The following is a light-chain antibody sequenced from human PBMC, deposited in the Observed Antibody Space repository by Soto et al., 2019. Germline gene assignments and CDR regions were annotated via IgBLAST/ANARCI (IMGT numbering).Light chain of an antibody. CDR3: QQRSNLYT. V-gene: IGKV3-11*01. J-gene: IGKJ2*01. Sequence: EIVLTQSPATLSLSPGERATLSCRASQSVSSYLAWYQQKPGQGPRLLIYDASNRATGVPARFSGSGSGTDFTLTISSLEPEDFAVYYWQQRSNLYTFGQGTKLEIK. CDR2: DAS. CDR1: QSVSSY.